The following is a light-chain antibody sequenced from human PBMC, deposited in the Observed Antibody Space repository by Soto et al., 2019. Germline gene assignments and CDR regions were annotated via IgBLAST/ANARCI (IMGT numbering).Light chain of an antibody. CDR1: QSVSSSY. CDR3: QQYGSSPVT. V-gene: IGKV3-20*01. Sequence: EIVLTQSPGTLSLSPGERATLSCRASQSVSSSYLDWYKQKPGQAPRLLIYGASSRATGIPDRFSGSGSGTDFTLTISRLEPEDFAVYYCQQYGSSPVTFGPVTKVDIK. J-gene: IGKJ3*01. CDR2: GAS.